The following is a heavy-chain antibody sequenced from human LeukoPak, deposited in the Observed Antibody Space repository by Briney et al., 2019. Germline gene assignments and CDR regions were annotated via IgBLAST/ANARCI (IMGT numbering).Heavy chain of an antibody. CDR3: ARELSTDIIVVVPAAIGAFDI. J-gene: IGHJ3*02. CDR1: GGSFSGYY. Sequence: SETLSLTCAVYGGSFSGYYWSWIRQPPGKGLEWIGEINHSGSTNYNPSLKSRVTISVDTSKNQFSLKLSSVTAADTAVYYCARELSTDIIVVVPAAIGAFDIWGQGTMVTVSS. D-gene: IGHD2-2*01. CDR2: INHSGST. V-gene: IGHV4-34*01.